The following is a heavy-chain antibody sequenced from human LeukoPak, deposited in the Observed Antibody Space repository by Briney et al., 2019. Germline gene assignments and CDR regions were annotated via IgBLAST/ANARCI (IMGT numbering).Heavy chain of an antibody. J-gene: IGHJ3*02. CDR1: GGAISSGGYY. Sequence: SQTLSLTCTVSGGAISSGGYYCRWIRQPPGKGLEWIGYIYHSGSTYYNPSLKSRLTISVDRSKNQFSLRLSSVTAADTAVYYCARDAFNIGGEATTVTVPS. CDR2: IYHSGST. V-gene: IGHV4-30-2*01. CDR3: ARDAFNI.